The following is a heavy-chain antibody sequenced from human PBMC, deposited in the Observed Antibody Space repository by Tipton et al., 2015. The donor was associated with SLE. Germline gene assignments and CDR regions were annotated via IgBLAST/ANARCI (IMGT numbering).Heavy chain of an antibody. J-gene: IGHJ3*02. CDR1: GYSISSGYY. CDR2: IYHSGST. CDR3: ASMGGQQLVPDAFDI. Sequence: TLSLTCAVSGYSISSGYYWGWIRQPPGKGLEWIGSIYHSGSTHYNPSLKSRVTISVDTSKNQFSLKLSSVTAADTAVYYCASMGGQQLVPDAFDIWGQGTMVTVSS. D-gene: IGHD6-13*01. V-gene: IGHV4-38-2*01.